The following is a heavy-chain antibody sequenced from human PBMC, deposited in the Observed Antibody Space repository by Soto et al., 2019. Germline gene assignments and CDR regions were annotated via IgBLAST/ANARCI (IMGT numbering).Heavy chain of an antibody. CDR3: AREKAATGPLHY. D-gene: IGHD6-13*01. CDR2: IIPFFGTE. V-gene: IGHV1-69*01. CDR1: GDTFSNSA. Sequence: QVQLVQSGAEVKKPGSSVKVSCKASGDTFSNSAISWVRQAPGQGLEWMGGIIPFFGTENYAQKFQGRVTITADESTSTSYMELSSLRSGDSAVYYCAREKAATGPLHYWGQGTLVTVSS. J-gene: IGHJ4*02.